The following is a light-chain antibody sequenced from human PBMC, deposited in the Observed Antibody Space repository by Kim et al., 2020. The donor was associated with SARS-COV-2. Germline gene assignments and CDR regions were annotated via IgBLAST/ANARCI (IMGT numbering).Light chain of an antibody. V-gene: IGLV2-8*01. CDR2: EGS. J-gene: IGLJ3*02. Sequence: GQSVPISCTGTSSDVGGYNDVSWYQQHPGKAPKLMIYEGSKRPSGVPDRFSGSKSGNTASLTVSGLQVEDEADYYCSSYAGSNNLVFGGGTQLTVL. CDR3: SSYAGSNNLV. CDR1: SSDVGGYND.